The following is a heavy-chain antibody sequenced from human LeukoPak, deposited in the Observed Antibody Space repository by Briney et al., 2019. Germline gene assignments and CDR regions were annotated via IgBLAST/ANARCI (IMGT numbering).Heavy chain of an antibody. V-gene: IGHV4-61*02. D-gene: IGHD3-10*01. CDR1: SDSNSSGYFY. CDR2: IYPVSGSS. J-gene: IGHJ4*02. Sequence: SQTLSLTCSVSSDSNSSGYFYWNWIRQPAGKGLEWIGRIYPVSGSSSYNPSLQSRATILEDRSRNQFSLKLSAVTASDTALYYCARETAVHGGIEFWGQGIQVTVSS. CDR3: ARETAVHGGIEF.